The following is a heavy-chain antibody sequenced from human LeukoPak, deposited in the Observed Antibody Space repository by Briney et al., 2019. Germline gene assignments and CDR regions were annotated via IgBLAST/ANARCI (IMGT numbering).Heavy chain of an antibody. CDR1: GYTFTGYY. J-gene: IGHJ5*02. Sequence: ASVKVSCKASGYTFTGYYMHWVRQAPGQALEWMGWINPHSGGTNYAQKFQGRVTMTRDTSISTAYMELSRLRSDDTAVYYCARVHYYDSSGYTRSTNWFDLWGQGTLVTVSS. CDR3: ARVHYYDSSGYTRSTNWFDL. CDR2: INPHSGGT. V-gene: IGHV1-2*02. D-gene: IGHD3-22*01.